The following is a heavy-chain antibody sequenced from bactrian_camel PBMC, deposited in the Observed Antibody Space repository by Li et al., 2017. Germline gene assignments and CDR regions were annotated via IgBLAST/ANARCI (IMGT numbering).Heavy chain of an antibody. V-gene: IGHV3S53*01. Sequence: VQLVESGGGSVQAGGSLRLSCAASGYITSRYCMAWFRQGPGKRREGVAVIDNEGHTNYASSVKGRFTISLSKDNAGDTLYLQMNSLKAEDSAMYYCAAGYGRLPLESFMVVGSSDPNNVGWWGQGTQVTVS. CDR2: IDNEGHT. D-gene: IGHD2*01. J-gene: IGHJ4*01. CDR3: AAGYGRLPLESFMVVGSSDPNNVGW. CDR1: GYITSRYC.